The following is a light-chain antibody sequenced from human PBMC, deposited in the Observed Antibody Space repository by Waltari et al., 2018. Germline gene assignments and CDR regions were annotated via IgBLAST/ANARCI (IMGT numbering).Light chain of an antibody. CDR3: CSYAGSSTSVV. CDR2: EGS. J-gene: IGLJ2*01. CDR1: SRDVGNYTL. V-gene: IGLV2-23*01. Sequence: QSALTQPASVSGSPGQSITISCTGTSRDVGNYTLVSWFQQHPGKAPKLMIYEGSKRPSGVSNRFSGSKSGNTASLTISGLQAEDEADYYCCSYAGSSTSVVFGGGTKLTVL.